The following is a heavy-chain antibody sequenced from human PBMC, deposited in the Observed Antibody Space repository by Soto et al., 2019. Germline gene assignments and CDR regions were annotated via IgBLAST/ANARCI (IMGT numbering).Heavy chain of an antibody. V-gene: IGHV6-1*01. CDR3: AREGGAYYDILTGYSSLPFDY. D-gene: IGHD3-9*01. CDR2: TYYRSKWYN. Sequence: SQTLSLTCAISGDSVSSNSAAWNWIRQSPSRGLEWLGRTYYRSKWYNDYAVSVKSRITINPDTSKNQFSLQLNSVTPEDTAVYYCAREGGAYYDILTGYSSLPFDYWGQGTLVTVSS. CDR1: GDSVSSNSAA. J-gene: IGHJ4*02.